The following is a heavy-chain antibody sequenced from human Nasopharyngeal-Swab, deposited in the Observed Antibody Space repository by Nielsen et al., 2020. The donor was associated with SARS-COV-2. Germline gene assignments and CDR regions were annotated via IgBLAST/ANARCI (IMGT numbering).Heavy chain of an antibody. D-gene: IGHD4-23*01. CDR2: IIPIFGTA. CDR3: ARPTVVTPPSYYYYMDV. Sequence: WVGQAPGQGLEWMGGIIPIFGTANYAQKFQGRVTITADESTSTAYMELSSLRSEDTAVYYCARPTVVTPPSYYYYMDVWGKGTTVTVSS. J-gene: IGHJ6*03. V-gene: IGHV1-69*01.